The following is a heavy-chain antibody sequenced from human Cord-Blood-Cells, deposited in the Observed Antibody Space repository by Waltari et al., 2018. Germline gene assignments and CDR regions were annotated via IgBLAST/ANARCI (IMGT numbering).Heavy chain of an antibody. Sequence: EVQLVESGGGLVQRGGSLILSCAASGFTFSSYEINWVRQAPGKGLDLVSYISSSGSTIYYADSVKGRFTISRDNAKNSLYLQMNSLRAEDTAVYYCVRGGLRWDAFDIWGQGTMVTVSS. CDR1: GFTFSSYE. D-gene: IGHD4-17*01. V-gene: IGHV3-48*03. CDR2: ISSSGSTI. CDR3: VRGGLRWDAFDI. J-gene: IGHJ3*02.